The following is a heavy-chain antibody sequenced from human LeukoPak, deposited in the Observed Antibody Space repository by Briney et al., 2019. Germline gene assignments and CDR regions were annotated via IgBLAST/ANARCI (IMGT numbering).Heavy chain of an antibody. J-gene: IGHJ4*02. Sequence: ASVKVSCKASGYTFTSYGISWVRQAPGQGLEWMGWISAYNGNTNYAQKLQGRVTMTTDTSTSTAHMELRSLRSDDTAVYYCARDLEARGWYFYYWGQGTLVTVSS. CDR1: GYTFTSYG. CDR3: ARDLEARGWYFYY. D-gene: IGHD6-19*01. CDR2: ISAYNGNT. V-gene: IGHV1-18*01.